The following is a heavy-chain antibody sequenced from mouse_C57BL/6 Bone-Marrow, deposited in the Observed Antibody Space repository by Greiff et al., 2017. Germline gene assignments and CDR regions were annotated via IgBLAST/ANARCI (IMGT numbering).Heavy chain of an antibody. V-gene: IGHV1-59*01. J-gene: IGHJ4*01. D-gene: IGHD2-4*01. CDR1: GYTFTSYW. Sequence: VQLQQPGAELVRPGTSVKLSCKASGYTFTSYWMHWVKQRPGQGLEWIGVIDPSDSYTNYNQKFKGKATLTVDTSSSTAYMQLSSLTSEDSAVYYCARWDYGEWYYAMDYWGQGTSVTVSS. CDR2: IDPSDSYT. CDR3: ARWDYGEWYYAMDY.